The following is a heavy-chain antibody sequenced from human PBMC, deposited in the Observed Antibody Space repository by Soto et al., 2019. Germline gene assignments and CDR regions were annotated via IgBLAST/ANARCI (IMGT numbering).Heavy chain of an antibody. D-gene: IGHD1-26*01. CDR1: GYTFTTYA. V-gene: IGHV1-3*01. CDR3: ARAPGNYYYYAMDV. Sequence: ASVKVSCKASGYTFTTYAMHWVRQAPGQRLEWLGSINGANGNTKYSQKFQGRVTITRDTSASTAYTEMSSLRSEDTDVYYCARAPGNYYYYAMDVWGQGTTVTVSS. CDR2: INGANGNT. J-gene: IGHJ6*01.